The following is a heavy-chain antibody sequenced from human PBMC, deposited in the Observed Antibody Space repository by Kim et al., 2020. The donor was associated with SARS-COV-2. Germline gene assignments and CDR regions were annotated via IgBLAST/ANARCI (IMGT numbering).Heavy chain of an antibody. CDR1: GGTFSSYA. Sequence: SVKVSCKASGGTFSSYAISWVRQAPGQGLEWMGGIIPIFGTANYAQKFQGRVTITADESTSTAYMELSSLRSEDTAVYYCARKYCSSTSCYFSYYYYGMDVWGQGTTVTVSS. D-gene: IGHD2-2*01. CDR2: IIPIFGTA. V-gene: IGHV1-69*13. CDR3: ARKYCSSTSCYFSYYYYGMDV. J-gene: IGHJ6*02.